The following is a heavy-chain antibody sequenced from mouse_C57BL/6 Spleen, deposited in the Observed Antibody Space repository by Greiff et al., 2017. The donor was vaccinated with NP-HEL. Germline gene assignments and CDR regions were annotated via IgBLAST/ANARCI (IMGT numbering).Heavy chain of an antibody. V-gene: IGHV1-50*01. D-gene: IGHD1-1*01. J-gene: IGHJ2*01. Sequence: QVQLQQPGAELVKPGASVKLSCKASGYTFTSYWMQWVKQRPGQGLEWIGEIDPSDSYTNYNQKFKGKATLTVDTSSSTAYMQLSSLTSEDSAVYYCARKELLLPDYWGQGTTLTVSS. CDR2: IDPSDSYT. CDR3: ARKELLLPDY. CDR1: GYTFTSYW.